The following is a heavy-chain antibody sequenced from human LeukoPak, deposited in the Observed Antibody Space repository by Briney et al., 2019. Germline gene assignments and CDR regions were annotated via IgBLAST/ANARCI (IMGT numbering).Heavy chain of an antibody. V-gene: IGHV1-2*02. CDR3: ARDYLAFSGGSCYFDY. D-gene: IGHD2-15*01. J-gene: IGHJ4*02. Sequence: ASVKVSCKASGYTFTGYYMHWVRQAPGQGLEWMGWINPNSGGTNYAQKFQGRVTMTRDTSISTAYMELGRLRSDDTAVYYCARDYLAFSGGSCYFDYWGQGTLVTVSS. CDR2: INPNSGGT. CDR1: GYTFTGYY.